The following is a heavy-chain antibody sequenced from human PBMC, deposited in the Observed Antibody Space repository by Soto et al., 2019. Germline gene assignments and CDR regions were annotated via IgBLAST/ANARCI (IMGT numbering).Heavy chain of an antibody. V-gene: IGHV4-30-2*01. CDR1: GGSISSSGYS. CDR2: IYRGGST. CDR3: ARATDRFLDYYYGVDV. J-gene: IGHJ6*02. D-gene: IGHD1-1*01. Sequence: QLQLQESGSGLVKPSQTLSLTCGVSGGSISSSGYSWNWIRQPPGKGLEWIGYIYRGGSTYYNPSLKSRVTISVDRSKNQFSLKLASVTAADTAVYYCARATDRFLDYYYGVDVCGQGTTVTVSS.